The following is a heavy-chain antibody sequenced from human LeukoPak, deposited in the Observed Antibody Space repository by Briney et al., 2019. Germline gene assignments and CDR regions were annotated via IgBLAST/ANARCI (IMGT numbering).Heavy chain of an antibody. CDR2: MNPNSGNT. Sequence: ASVKVSCKASGYTFTSYDINWVRQATGQGLEWRGWMNPNSGNTGYAQKFQGRVTMTRNTSISTAYMELSSLRSEDTAVYYCARDGPSLRYFDYRFDPWGQGTLVTVSS. CDR3: ARDGPSLRYFDYRFDP. CDR1: GYTFTSYD. V-gene: IGHV1-8*01. J-gene: IGHJ5*02. D-gene: IGHD3-9*01.